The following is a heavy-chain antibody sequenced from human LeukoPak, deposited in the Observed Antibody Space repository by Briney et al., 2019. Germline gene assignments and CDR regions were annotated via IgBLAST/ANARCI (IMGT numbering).Heavy chain of an antibody. V-gene: IGHV1-69*04. CDR2: IIPIFGIA. CDR3: ARDETGDPTVGY. J-gene: IGHJ4*02. CDR1: GGTFSSYA. Sequence: GSSVKVSCKASGGTFSSYAISWVRQAHGQGLEWMGRIIPIFGIANYAQKFQGRVTITADKSTSTAYMELSSLRSEDTAVYYCARDETGDPTVGYWGQGTLVTVSS. D-gene: IGHD7-27*01.